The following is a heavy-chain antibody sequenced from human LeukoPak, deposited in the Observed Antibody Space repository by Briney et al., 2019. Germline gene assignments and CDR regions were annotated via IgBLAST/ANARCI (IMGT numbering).Heavy chain of an antibody. D-gene: IGHD1-26*01. J-gene: IGHJ3*01. CDR3: ARQFLVGSTFHAFDL. CDR2: VDSSGNT. CDR1: VVSMNGYY. Sequence: SETLSLTCSVSVVSMNGYYWSWLRQSAGNRLEWIGHVDSSGNTNYNPSLESRVTISVETSKKQFSLKLTSVTAADTAVYFCARQFLVGSTFHAFDLWGQGTRVTVSS. V-gene: IGHV4-4*07.